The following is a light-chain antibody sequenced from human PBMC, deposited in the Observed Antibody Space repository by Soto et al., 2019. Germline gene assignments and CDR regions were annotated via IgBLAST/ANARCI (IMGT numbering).Light chain of an antibody. CDR1: QGVRSY. CDR2: AAS. J-gene: IGKJ4*01. CDR3: QQLNTYPLT. V-gene: IGKV1-9*01. Sequence: IKLTQSPFSLSAYVGERVTMTCRASQGVRSYLAWYQQKPGKAPKLLIYAASTLQSGVPSRFSGSESGTEFTLTISSLQPEDFATYYCQQLNTYPLTFGGGAKVDIK.